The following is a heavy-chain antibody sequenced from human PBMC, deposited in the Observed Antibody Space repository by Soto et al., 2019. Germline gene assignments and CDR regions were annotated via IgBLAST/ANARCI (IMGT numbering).Heavy chain of an antibody. J-gene: IGHJ6*02. CDR3: ARQFHDNSGGRYYYYGLDV. Sequence: PGESLKISCKGSGYSFSNYWIAWVRQMPGKGLEWMGIIYPADSDTRYSPSFQGQVTISADKYISTAYLQWSSLKASDTAMYYCARQFHDNSGGRYYYYGLDVWGLGTTVTVSS. V-gene: IGHV5-51*01. D-gene: IGHD2-15*01. CDR1: GYSFSNYW. CDR2: IYPADSDT.